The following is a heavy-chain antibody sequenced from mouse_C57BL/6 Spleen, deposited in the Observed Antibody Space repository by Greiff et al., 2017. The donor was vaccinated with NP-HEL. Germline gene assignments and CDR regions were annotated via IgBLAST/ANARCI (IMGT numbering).Heavy chain of an antibody. J-gene: IGHJ4*01. D-gene: IGHD2-1*01. CDR2: IYPRSGNT. CDR1: GYTFTSYG. CDR3: AREGIYYGNYYYAMDY. Sequence: VQLQQSGAELARPGASVKLSCKASGYTFTSYGISWVKQRTGQGLEWIGEIYPRSGNTYYNEKFKGKATLTADKSSSTAYMELRSLTSEDSAVYFCAREGIYYGNYYYAMDYWGQGTSVTVSS. V-gene: IGHV1-81*01.